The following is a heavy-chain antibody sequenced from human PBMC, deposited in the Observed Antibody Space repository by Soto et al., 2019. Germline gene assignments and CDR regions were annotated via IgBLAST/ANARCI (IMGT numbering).Heavy chain of an antibody. D-gene: IGHD6-25*01. CDR2: IYYTGAT. V-gene: IGHV4-4*02. CDR1: SGSISTGNW. CDR3: ARVFSSGSGWMYYFDF. Sequence: QVELQDSGPRLVKSSGTLSLTCEVSSGSISTGNWWSWVRQPPGKGLEWIGEIYYTGATNYNPSLKSRVTMTIDKSKYQFSLILTSATAADTAVYYCARVFSSGSGWMYYFDFWGQGILVSVSS. J-gene: IGHJ4*02.